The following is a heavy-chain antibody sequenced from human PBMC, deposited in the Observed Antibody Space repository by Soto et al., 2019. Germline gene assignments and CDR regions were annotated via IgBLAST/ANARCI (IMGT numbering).Heavy chain of an antibody. CDR2: ISYDGSNE. V-gene: IGHV3-30*18. D-gene: IGHD5-18*01. Sequence: QVQLVESGGGVVQPGRSLRLSCAVSGFTFRSYGMHWVRQAPGKGLEGVAGISYDGSNEDYADSVKGRFTISRDNSKNTLYLQMNSLRGEDTAVYYCAKGLSVIQPWLMDAYWGQGTLVTVSS. CDR1: GFTFRSYG. CDR3: AKGLSVIQPWLMDAY. J-gene: IGHJ4*02.